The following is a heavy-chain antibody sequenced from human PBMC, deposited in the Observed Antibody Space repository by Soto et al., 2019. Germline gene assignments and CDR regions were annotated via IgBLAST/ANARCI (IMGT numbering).Heavy chain of an antibody. CDR2: ISSNSAYI. CDR1: GFTFRSFT. V-gene: IGHV3-21*01. D-gene: IGHD6-13*01. J-gene: IGHJ5*02. Sequence: PVGSLRLSCAASGFTFRSFTVNWVRQAPGKGLEWVSTISSNSAYIYYTDALRGRFTISRDNAKNSLHLQTNSLRAEDTAVYYCTRDASRDSSARGWFDPWGPGTLVTVSS. CDR3: TRDASRDSSARGWFDP.